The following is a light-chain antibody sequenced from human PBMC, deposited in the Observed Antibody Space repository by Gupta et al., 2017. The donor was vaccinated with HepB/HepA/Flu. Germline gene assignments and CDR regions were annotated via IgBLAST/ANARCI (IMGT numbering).Light chain of an antibody. CDR1: QIVSTSY. Sequence: EIVLARSPGTLSLSPGERATLSCRAGQIVSTSYLAWYQQKPRQAPRLLNYGASSRATGIPDRFSGSGSGTNFTLTISGLEPEDVAVYFCQQYDTSPITFGQGTRLEIK. CDR2: GAS. CDR3: QQYDTSPIT. V-gene: IGKV3-20*01. J-gene: IGKJ5*01.